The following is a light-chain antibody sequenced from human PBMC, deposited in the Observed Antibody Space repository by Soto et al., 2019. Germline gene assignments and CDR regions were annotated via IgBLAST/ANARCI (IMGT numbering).Light chain of an antibody. CDR2: DGS. V-gene: IGLV2-14*01. CDR3: TSDTSSSTYV. J-gene: IGLJ1*01. Sequence: QSVLTQPASVSGSPGQSITISCTGTSSDVGGYNYVSWYQQHPGKAPKLMIYDGSNRPSGVSNRFSGTKSGNASPLTTSGLQDEDEDDYYCTSDTSSSTYVFGTGTKLTVL. CDR1: SSDVGGYNY.